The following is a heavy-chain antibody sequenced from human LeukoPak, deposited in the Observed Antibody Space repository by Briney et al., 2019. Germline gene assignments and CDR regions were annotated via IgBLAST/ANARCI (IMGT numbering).Heavy chain of an antibody. Sequence: ASETLSLTCTVSGGSISSGGYYWSWIRQHPGKGLEWIGYIYYSGSTYYNPSLKSRVTISVDTSKNQFSLKLSSVTAADTAVYYCAREGLGTVDDAFDIWGQGTMVTVSS. V-gene: IGHV4-31*03. J-gene: IGHJ3*02. CDR3: AREGLGTVDDAFDI. D-gene: IGHD7-27*01. CDR1: GGSISSGGYY. CDR2: IYYSGST.